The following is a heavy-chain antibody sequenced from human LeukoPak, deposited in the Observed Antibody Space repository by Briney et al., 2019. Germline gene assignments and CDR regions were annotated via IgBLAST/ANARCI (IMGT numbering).Heavy chain of an antibody. CDR2: IYYSGST. J-gene: IGHJ4*02. CDR3: ARVMGGGSYLRRQAPLDY. CDR1: GGSISSYY. V-gene: IGHV4-59*01. D-gene: IGHD1-26*01. Sequence: SETLSLTCTVSGGSISSYYWSWIRQPPGKGLEWIGYIYYSGSTNYNPSLKSRVTISVDTSKNQFSLKLSSVTAADTAVYYCARVMGGGSYLRRQAPLDYWGQGTLVTVSS.